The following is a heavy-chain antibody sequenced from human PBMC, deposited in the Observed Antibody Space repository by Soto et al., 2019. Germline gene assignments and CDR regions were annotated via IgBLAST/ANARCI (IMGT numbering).Heavy chain of an antibody. CDR2: IYPGDSDT. J-gene: IGHJ4*02. CDR3: ARLNPGTVDY. D-gene: IGHD1-1*01. CDR1: GYNFSSHW. Sequence: KISCKGSGYNFSSHWIGWVRQMPGKGLEWMGIIYPGDSDTRYSPSFQGQVTISADKSISTAYLQWSSLKASDTAMYYCARLNPGTVDYWGQGTLVTVSS. V-gene: IGHV5-51*01.